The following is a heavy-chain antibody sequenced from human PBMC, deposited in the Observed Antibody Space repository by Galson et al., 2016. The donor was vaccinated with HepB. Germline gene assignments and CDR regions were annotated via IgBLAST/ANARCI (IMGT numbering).Heavy chain of an antibody. CDR3: ARGYCRSSNCYALDL. J-gene: IGHJ4*02. CDR1: GYIFTDFA. D-gene: IGHD2-2*01. Sequence: SVKVSCKASGYIFTDFAIHWVRQAPGQRLEWLGWINADTGNTKYSQKLQGRVTITRDTSATTAYMELSSLRSEDTALYYCARGYCRSSNCYALDLWGQGTLVTVSS. CDR2: INADTGNT. V-gene: IGHV1-3*01.